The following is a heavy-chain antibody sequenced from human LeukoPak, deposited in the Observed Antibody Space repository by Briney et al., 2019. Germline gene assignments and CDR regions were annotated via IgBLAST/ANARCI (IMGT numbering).Heavy chain of an antibody. CDR1: GFTFSRYW. CDR2: INSDGSST. Sequence: PGGSLRLSCAASGFTFSRYWMHWVRQAPGKGLVWVSRINSDGSSTSYADSVKGRFTISRDNAKNTLYLQMNSLTVEDTAVYYCARPTYSGSYYWFDYWGQGTLVTVSS. CDR3: ARPTYSGSYYWFDY. J-gene: IGHJ4*02. D-gene: IGHD1-26*01. V-gene: IGHV3-74*01.